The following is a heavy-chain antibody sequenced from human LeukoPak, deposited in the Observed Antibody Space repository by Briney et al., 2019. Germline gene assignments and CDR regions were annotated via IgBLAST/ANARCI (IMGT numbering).Heavy chain of an antibody. CDR3: ARSINPTDWFDP. Sequence: ASVKVSCTASGYTFTGYYMHWVRQAPGQGLEWMGWINPNSGGTNYAQKFQGRVTMTRDTSISTAYMELSRLRSDDTAVYYCARSINPTDWFDPWGQGTLVTVSS. CDR1: GYTFTGYY. V-gene: IGHV1-2*02. J-gene: IGHJ5*02. D-gene: IGHD6-6*01. CDR2: INPNSGGT.